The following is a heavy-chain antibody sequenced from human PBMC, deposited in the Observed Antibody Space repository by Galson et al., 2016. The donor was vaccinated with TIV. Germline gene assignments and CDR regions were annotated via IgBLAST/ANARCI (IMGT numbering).Heavy chain of an antibody. CDR1: GFTFNTP. D-gene: IGHD6-25*01. J-gene: IGHJ2*01. CDR2: ISFDEYHK. CDR3: AREGGSSGLSGFFYL. Sequence: SLRLSCAASGFTFNTPMHWVRQAPGKGLEWVAVISFDEYHKYYTDSVRGQFTISRDNSKNTLYLQMNSLRPEDTAVYYCAREGGSSGLSGFFYLWGRGTLVTVSS. V-gene: IGHV3-30*03.